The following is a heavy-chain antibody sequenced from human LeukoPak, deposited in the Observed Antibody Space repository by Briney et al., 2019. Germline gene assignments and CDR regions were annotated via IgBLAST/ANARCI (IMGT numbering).Heavy chain of an antibody. V-gene: IGHV3-30*02. D-gene: IGHD1-26*01. Sequence: GGSLRLSCAASGFTFSSYGMHWVRQAPGKGLEWVTFIRYDGSNKYYADSVKGRFTISRDNSKNTLYLQMNSLRPEDTAVYYCATSGRIKGDAFDIWGQGTMVTVSS. CDR2: IRYDGSNK. CDR1: GFTFSSYG. J-gene: IGHJ3*02. CDR3: ATSGRIKGDAFDI.